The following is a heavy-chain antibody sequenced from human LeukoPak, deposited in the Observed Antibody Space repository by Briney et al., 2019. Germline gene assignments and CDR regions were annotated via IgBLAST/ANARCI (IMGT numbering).Heavy chain of an antibody. CDR2: ISGSGGST. D-gene: IGHD3-22*01. Sequence: PGGSLRLSCAASGFTFSSYDMSWVRQAAGKGLEWVSAISGSGGSTYYADSVKGRFTISRDNDKNTLYMQMNSLRAEDTAVYYCAKLKYYYDSSGYYGGFDYWGQGTLVTVSS. J-gene: IGHJ4*02. CDR1: GFTFSSYD. CDR3: AKLKYYYDSSGYYGGFDY. V-gene: IGHV3-23*01.